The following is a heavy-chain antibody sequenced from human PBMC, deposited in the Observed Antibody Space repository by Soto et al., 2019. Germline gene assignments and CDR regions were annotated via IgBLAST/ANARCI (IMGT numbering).Heavy chain of an antibody. J-gene: IGHJ4*02. Sequence: ASVKVSCKASGGTFRSYAIDWVRQAPRQGFEWLGGIIPMFGTPYYAQKLQDRDTITADISTTTAYMELSSLISDDTAGYYCARGTPTEFWGQGSMVTVSS. CDR2: IIPMFGTP. D-gene: IGHD3-10*01. CDR1: GGTFRSYA. CDR3: ARGTPTEF. V-gene: IGHV1-69*06.